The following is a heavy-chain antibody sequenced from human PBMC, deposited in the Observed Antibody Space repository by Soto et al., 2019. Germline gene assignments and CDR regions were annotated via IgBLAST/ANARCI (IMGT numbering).Heavy chain of an antibody. CDR1: GGSISSGGYY. D-gene: IGHD3-3*01. V-gene: IGHV4-31*03. CDR3: ARHPWSGYPDYGMDV. Sequence: PSDTLSLTCTVSGGSISSGGYYWSWIRQHPGKGLEWIGYIYYSGSTYYNPSLKSRVTISVDTPKNQFSLKLSSVTAADTAVYYCARHPWSGYPDYGMDVWGQGTTVTVSS. J-gene: IGHJ6*02. CDR2: IYYSGST.